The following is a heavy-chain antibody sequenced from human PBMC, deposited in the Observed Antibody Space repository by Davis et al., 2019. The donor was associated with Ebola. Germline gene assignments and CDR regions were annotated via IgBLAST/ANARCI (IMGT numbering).Heavy chain of an antibody. Sequence: GGSLRLSCAASGFTVSTNYMSWVRRAPGKGLEWVSIINGGESTYYADFVKGRFTISRDNSKNTLYLQMNSLRAEDTAVYYCARDRMTTVTLWGQGTTVTVSS. CDR3: ARDRMTTVTL. J-gene: IGHJ6*02. CDR2: INGGEST. V-gene: IGHV3-66*01. D-gene: IGHD4-17*01. CDR1: GFTVSTNY.